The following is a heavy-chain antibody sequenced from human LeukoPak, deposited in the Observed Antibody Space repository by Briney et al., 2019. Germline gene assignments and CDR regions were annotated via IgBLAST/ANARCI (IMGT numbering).Heavy chain of an antibody. Sequence: ASVKVSCKASGGTFSSYAISWVRQAPGQGLEWMGGIIPIFGTANYAQKFQGRVTITTDESTSTAYMELSSLRSEDTAVYYCARDRYDFYYYYYYMDVWGKGTTVTVSS. V-gene: IGHV1-69*05. J-gene: IGHJ6*03. CDR1: GGTFSSYA. D-gene: IGHD3-3*01. CDR3: ARDRYDFYYYYYYMDV. CDR2: IIPIFGTA.